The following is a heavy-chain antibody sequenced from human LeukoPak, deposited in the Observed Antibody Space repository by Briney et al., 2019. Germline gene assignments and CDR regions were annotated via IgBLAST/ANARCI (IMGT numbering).Heavy chain of an antibody. D-gene: IGHD1-26*01. Sequence: GGSLRLSCAASGFTFSYYSMNWVRQAPGKGLEWVSYISDSSDTMYYADSVKGRFTISRDNAKNSLYLQMNSLRAEDTAVHYCARDLIVGTTIRYYFDYWGQGTLVTVSS. CDR3: ARDLIVGTTIRYYFDY. CDR1: GFTFSYYS. J-gene: IGHJ4*02. V-gene: IGHV3-48*01. CDR2: ISDSSDTM.